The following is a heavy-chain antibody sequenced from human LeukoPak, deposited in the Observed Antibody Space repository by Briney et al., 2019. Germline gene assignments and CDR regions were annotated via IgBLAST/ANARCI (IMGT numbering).Heavy chain of an antibody. J-gene: IGHJ4*02. D-gene: IGHD3-16*01. Sequence: PGGSLRLSCTVSGFPISGYWMSWVRQAPGQGLEWVANIKQDASEIYYVDSVKGRFTMSRDNSKNSVFLQMKSLRSEDTAVYYCATDRGPFANWGQGILVPVSS. CDR1: GFPISGYW. CDR2: IKQDASEI. CDR3: ATDRGPFAN. V-gene: IGHV3-7*01.